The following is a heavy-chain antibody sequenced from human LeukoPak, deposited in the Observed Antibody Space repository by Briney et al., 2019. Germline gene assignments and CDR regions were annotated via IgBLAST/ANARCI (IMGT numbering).Heavy chain of an antibody. J-gene: IGHJ6*02. CDR1: GFAVSSNY. D-gene: IGHD2-21*02. Sequence: GGSLRLSCTASGFAVSSNYINWVRQAPGKGLEWVSVIHTGGNTYYADSVKGRFTISRDNSKNTVYLQMNSLRAEDTALYYCARERDGYCGGDCYYYYGMDVWGQGTTVTVSS. V-gene: IGHV3-66*01. CDR3: ARERDGYCGGDCYYYYGMDV. CDR2: IHTGGNT.